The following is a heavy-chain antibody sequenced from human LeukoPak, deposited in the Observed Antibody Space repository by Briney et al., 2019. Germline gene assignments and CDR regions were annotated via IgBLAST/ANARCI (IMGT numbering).Heavy chain of an antibody. D-gene: IGHD3-3*01. CDR3: AKFSSMYYDFWSGYSTNHYFDY. CDR2: ISGSGDST. J-gene: IGHJ4*02. V-gene: IGHV3-23*01. Sequence: GGSLRLSCAASGFTFSSYAMSWVRQAPGKGLEWVSAISGSGDSTYYADSVKGRFSISKDNSKNTLYLQMSSLRAEDTAVYYCAKFSSMYYDFWSGYSTNHYFDYWGQGTLVTVSS. CDR1: GFTFSSYA.